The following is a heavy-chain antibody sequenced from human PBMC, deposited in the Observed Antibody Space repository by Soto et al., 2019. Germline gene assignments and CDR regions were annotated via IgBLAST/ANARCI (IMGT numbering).Heavy chain of an antibody. CDR2: ISYDGSSK. J-gene: IGHJ6*02. CDR3: ARDLRASMLTFGALIVIGMEV. V-gene: IGHV3-30-3*01. Sequence: SLRLSCAAAGVACSAQAMHWVRQAPGKGLEWVAVISYDGSSKYFADSVKGRFTISRDNSKNTLYLQMNSLRAEDTAVYYCARDLRASMLTFGALIVIGMEVWGQGTTVTVYS. D-gene: IGHD3-16*02. CDR1: GVACSAQA.